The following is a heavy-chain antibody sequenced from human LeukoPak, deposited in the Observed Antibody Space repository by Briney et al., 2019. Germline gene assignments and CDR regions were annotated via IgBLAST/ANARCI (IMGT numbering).Heavy chain of an antibody. CDR3: ARAIGYDRLTAFDS. J-gene: IGHJ4*02. D-gene: IGHD3-9*01. CDR1: GYKLNSYG. CDR2: IGPFNDHT. Sequence: ASVKVSCKASGYKLNSYGISWVRQAPGQGLQWMGWIGPFNDHTNYAQNFQGRVTMTTDTSTSTAYMELKSLTSHDTAIYYCARAIGYDRLTAFDSWSQGTLVTVSS. V-gene: IGHV1-18*01.